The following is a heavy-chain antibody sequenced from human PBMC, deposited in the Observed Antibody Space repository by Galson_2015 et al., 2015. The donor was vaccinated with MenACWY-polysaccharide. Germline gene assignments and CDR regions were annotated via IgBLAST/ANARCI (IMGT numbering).Heavy chain of an antibody. Sequence: SLRLSCAASGLTFSDAWMSWVRQGPGMGLEWVGHIKRKIDGGTADYAAPVKGRFTISRDDSKNTLYLQMNSLKIEDTAVYYCTRDSSGGYVYWGQGTLVTVSS. D-gene: IGHD2-15*01. CDR2: IKRKIDGGTA. CDR3: TRDSSGGYVY. CDR1: GLTFSDAW. V-gene: IGHV3-15*01. J-gene: IGHJ4*02.